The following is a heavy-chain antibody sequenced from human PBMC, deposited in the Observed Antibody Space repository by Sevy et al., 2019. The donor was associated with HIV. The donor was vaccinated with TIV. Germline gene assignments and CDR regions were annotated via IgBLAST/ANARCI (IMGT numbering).Heavy chain of an antibody. J-gene: IGHJ6*02. V-gene: IGHV2-70*01. CDR2: LDWDDVK. Sequence: SGPTLVKPTQTLTLICTSSGFSLSTSGMSVTWIRQPPGKALEWLALLDWDDVKYVSTSLKTRLTISKDTSKNHVVLTMTNMDTADTATYYCARVGRGSGSYPYYYYAMDVWGQGTTVTVSS. CDR3: ARVGRGSGSYPYYYYAMDV. D-gene: IGHD3-10*01. CDR1: GFSLSTSGMS.